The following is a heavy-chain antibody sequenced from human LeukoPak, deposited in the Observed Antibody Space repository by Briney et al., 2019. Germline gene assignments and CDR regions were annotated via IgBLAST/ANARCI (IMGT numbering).Heavy chain of an antibody. CDR3: AKDRAPSLTFGGVIVYYFDY. CDR1: GFTFSSYA. CDR2: ISGSGGST. J-gene: IGHJ4*02. V-gene: IGHV3-23*01. D-gene: IGHD3-16*02. Sequence: GGSLRLSCAASGFTFSSYAMSWVRQAPGKGLEWVSAISGSGGSTYYADSVKGRFTISRDNSKNTLYLQMNSLRAEDTAVYYCAKDRAPSLTFGGVIVYYFDYWGQGTLVTVSS.